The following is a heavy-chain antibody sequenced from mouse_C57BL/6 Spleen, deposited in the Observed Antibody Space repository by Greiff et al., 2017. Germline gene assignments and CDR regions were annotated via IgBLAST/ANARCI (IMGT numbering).Heavy chain of an antibody. V-gene: IGHV3-6*01. J-gene: IGHJ2*01. D-gene: IGHD2-4*01. CDR3: AREVYYDYDYFDY. CDR2: ISYDGSN. CDR1: GYSITSGYY. Sequence: VQLKESGPGLVKPSQSLSLTCSVTGYSITSGYYWNWIRQFPGNKLEWMGYISYDGSNNYNPSLKNRISITRDTSKNQFFLKLNSVTTEDTATYYCAREVYYDYDYFDYWGQGTTLTVSS.